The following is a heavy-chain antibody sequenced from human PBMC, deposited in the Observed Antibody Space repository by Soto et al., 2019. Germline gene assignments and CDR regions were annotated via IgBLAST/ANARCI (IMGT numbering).Heavy chain of an antibody. CDR1: GFTFSSNA. CDR3: AKAQGGSYFDY. V-gene: IGHV3-23*01. D-gene: IGHD2-15*01. CDR2: ISSSGGST. J-gene: IGHJ4*02. Sequence: GGSLRLSCASSGFTFSSNAMSWVRQAPGKGLEWVSGISSSGGSTYYADSVKGRFTISRDNSKNMLYLQMNNLRAEDTAVYYCAKAQGGSYFDYWGQGTLVTVSS.